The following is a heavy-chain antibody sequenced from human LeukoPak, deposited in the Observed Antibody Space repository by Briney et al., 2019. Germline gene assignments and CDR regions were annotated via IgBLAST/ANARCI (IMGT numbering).Heavy chain of an antibody. D-gene: IGHD3-22*01. CDR3: AASPDYYDSSAGQFDY. Sequence: SETLSLTCTVSGGSISSSSYYWGWIRPPPGKGLEWIGSIYYSGSTYYNPSLKSRVTISVDTSKNQFSLKLSSVTAADTAVYYCAASPDYYDSSAGQFDYWGQGTLVTVSS. CDR2: IYYSGST. CDR1: GGSISSSSYY. V-gene: IGHV4-39*01. J-gene: IGHJ4*01.